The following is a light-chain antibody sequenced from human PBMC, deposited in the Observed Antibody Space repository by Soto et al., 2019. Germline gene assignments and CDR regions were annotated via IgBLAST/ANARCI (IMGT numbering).Light chain of an antibody. Sequence: QSVLPQPASVSGSHGQSITISCTGTSSDVGGYKYVSWYQQHPGKVPKLLIYEVSNRPSGVSNRFSGSKSGNTASLTISGLQAEDEAEYYCSSYTRSTTLNVLFGGGTKVTVL. J-gene: IGLJ2*01. CDR1: SSDVGGYKY. V-gene: IGLV2-14*01. CDR3: SSYTRSTTLNVL. CDR2: EVS.